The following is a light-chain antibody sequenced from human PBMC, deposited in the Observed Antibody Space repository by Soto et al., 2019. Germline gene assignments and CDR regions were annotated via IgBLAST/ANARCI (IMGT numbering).Light chain of an antibody. CDR3: QHYDSSSS. CDR1: QSISSW. Sequence: DIQMTQSPSTLSASVGDRVTITCRASQSISSWLAWYQQKPGKAPKLLIYDASSLQSGVPSRFSGSGSGTDFTLTISSLQPDDFATYYCQHYDSSSSFGPGTKVDIK. J-gene: IGKJ3*01. V-gene: IGKV1-5*01. CDR2: DAS.